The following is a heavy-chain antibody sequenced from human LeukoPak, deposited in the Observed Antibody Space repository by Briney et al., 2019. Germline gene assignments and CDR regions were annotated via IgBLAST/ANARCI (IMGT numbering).Heavy chain of an antibody. Sequence: GGSLRLSCEASGFTFSRTWMHWVRQGPGKGLLWLSRIESGGTTMYAESVKGRFTISRDNAKNTIYLQMNSLRAEDTAVYYCVRDNYYVMDVWGQGTLVTVSS. V-gene: IGHV3-74*03. CDR2: IESGGTT. J-gene: IGHJ4*02. D-gene: IGHD3-10*02. CDR3: VRDNYYVMDV. CDR1: GFTFSRTW.